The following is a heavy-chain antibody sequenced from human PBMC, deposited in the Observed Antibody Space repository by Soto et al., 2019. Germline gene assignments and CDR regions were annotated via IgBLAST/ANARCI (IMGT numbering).Heavy chain of an antibody. D-gene: IGHD2-2*01. CDR2: ISGSGGST. J-gene: IGHJ4*02. V-gene: IGHV3-23*01. CDR1: GFTFSSYA. Sequence: EVQLLESGGGLVQPGGSLRLSCAASGFTFSSYAMSWVRQAPGKGLEWVSAISGSGGSTYYADSVKGRFTISRDNSKNTLYLQMNSLRAEDTAVYYCAKWPGIVVVPAAATFDYWGQGTLVTVSS. CDR3: AKWPGIVVVPAAATFDY.